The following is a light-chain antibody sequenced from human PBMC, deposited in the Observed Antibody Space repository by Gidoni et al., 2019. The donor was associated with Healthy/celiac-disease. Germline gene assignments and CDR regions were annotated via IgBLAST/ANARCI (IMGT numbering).Light chain of an antibody. CDR1: QRVSSH. J-gene: IGKJ1*01. V-gene: IGKV3-15*01. CDR3: QQYNNWPTWT. Sequence: EIVMTQTPATLSVSPGERATLSCRASQRVSSHLAWYPPKPGQAPRLLIYGASTRATGIPARFSGSGSGTEFTLTISSLQSEDFAVYYCQQYNNWPTWTFGQGTKVEIK. CDR2: GAS.